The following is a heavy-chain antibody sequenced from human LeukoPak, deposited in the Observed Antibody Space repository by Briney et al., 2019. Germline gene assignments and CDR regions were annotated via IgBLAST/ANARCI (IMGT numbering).Heavy chain of an antibody. CDR2: IYPGDSDT. J-gene: IGHJ4*02. CDR1: GYSFASYW. D-gene: IGHD2-15*01. CDR3: ARRGSTWWLDY. Sequence: GESLKISCQGFGYSFASYWIGWVRQMPGKGLEWMGIIYPGDSDTRYSPSFQGQVIISVDESINTAYLRWSDLRASDTAIYYCARRGSTWWLDYWGQGTLVSVSS. V-gene: IGHV5-51*01.